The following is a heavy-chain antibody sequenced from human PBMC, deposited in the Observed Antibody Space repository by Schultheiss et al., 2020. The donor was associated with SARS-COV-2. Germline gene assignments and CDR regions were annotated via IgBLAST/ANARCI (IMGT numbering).Heavy chain of an antibody. D-gene: IGHD3-10*01. Sequence: GGSLRLSCAASGFTFSSYSMNWVRQAPGKGLEWVSYISSSSSTIYYADSVKGRFTISRDNAKNSLYLQMNSLRAEDTAVYYCARGFPKYYGSGSYGSIDYWGQGTLVTVSS. CDR3: ARGFPKYYGSGSYGSIDY. J-gene: IGHJ4*02. V-gene: IGHV3-48*01. CDR1: GFTFSSYS. CDR2: ISSSSSTI.